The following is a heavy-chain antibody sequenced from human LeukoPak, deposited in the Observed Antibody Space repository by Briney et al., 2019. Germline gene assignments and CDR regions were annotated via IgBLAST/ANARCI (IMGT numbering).Heavy chain of an antibody. Sequence: PGGSLRLSCTASGFTFGDYAMSWVRQAPGKGLEWVGFIRSKAYGGTTEYAASVKGRFTISRDDSKSIAYLQMNSLKTEDTAVYYCTRASIGHGSGSFIKNWGQGTLVTVSS. V-gene: IGHV3-49*04. D-gene: IGHD3-10*01. J-gene: IGHJ4*02. CDR1: GFTFGDYA. CDR2: IRSKAYGGTT. CDR3: TRASIGHGSGSFIKN.